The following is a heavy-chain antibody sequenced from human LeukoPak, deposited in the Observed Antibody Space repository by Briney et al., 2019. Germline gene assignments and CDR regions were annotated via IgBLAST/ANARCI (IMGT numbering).Heavy chain of an antibody. Sequence: GGSLRLSCTASGFTLSSFGMHWVRQAPGKGLEWVAVISDDGSNRYYADSVKGRFTISRDNSKNTLYLQMNSLRAEDTAEYYCAKDADTATIIYWYFDLRGRGTLVTVSS. D-gene: IGHD5-18*01. CDR1: GFTLSSFG. V-gene: IGHV3-30*18. J-gene: IGHJ2*01. CDR2: ISDDGSNR. CDR3: AKDADTATIIYWYFDL.